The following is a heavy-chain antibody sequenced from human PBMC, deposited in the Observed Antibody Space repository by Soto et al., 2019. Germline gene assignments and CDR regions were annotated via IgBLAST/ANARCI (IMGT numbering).Heavy chain of an antibody. J-gene: IGHJ6*02. D-gene: IGHD6-13*01. CDR3: AREGWEQQHSRYYYCMDV. CDR2: ISSSSSYI. Sequence: EVQLVESGGGLVKPGGSLRLSCAASGFTFSSYSMNWVRQAPGKGLEWVSSISSSSSYIYYADSVKGRFTISRDNAKNSLDLQMHSLRAEDTAVYYCAREGWEQQHSRYYYCMDVWGQGTTVTVSS. V-gene: IGHV3-21*01. CDR1: GFTFSSYS.